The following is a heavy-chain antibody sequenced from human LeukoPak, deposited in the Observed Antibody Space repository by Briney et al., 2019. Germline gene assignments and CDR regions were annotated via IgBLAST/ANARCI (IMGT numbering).Heavy chain of an antibody. V-gene: IGHV3-7*03. J-gene: IGHJ6*02. Sequence: GGSLRLSCAASGFTFSSYWMSWVRQAPGKGLEWVANIKQDGGQKYYVDSVKGRFSISRDNAKNSLYLQMNSLRAEDTAVYYCARDLVPSYYDILTGYSPLDYYGMDVWGQGTTVTVSS. CDR3: ARDLVPSYYDILTGYSPLDYYGMDV. CDR2: IKQDGGQK. CDR1: GFTFSSYW. D-gene: IGHD3-9*01.